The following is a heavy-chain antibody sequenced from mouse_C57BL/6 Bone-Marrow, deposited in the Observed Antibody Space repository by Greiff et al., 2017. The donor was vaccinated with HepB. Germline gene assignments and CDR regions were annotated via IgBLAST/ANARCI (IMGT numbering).Heavy chain of an antibody. CDR3: ASLRRDWYFDV. CDR2: IYPSDSET. J-gene: IGHJ1*03. D-gene: IGHD2-12*01. V-gene: IGHV1-61*01. CDR1: GYTFTSDW. Sequence: QVQLQQPGAELVRPGSSVKLSCKASGYTFTSDWMDWVKQRPGQGLEWIGNIYPSDSETHYNQKFKDKATLTVDKSSSTAYMQLSSLTSEDSAVYYCASLRRDWYFDVWGTGTTVTVSS.